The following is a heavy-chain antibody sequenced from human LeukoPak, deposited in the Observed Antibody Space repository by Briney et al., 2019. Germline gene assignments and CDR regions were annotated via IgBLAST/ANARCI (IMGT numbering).Heavy chain of an antibody. CDR1: GYTFTGYY. CDR2: INPNSGGT. V-gene: IGHV1-2*06. J-gene: IGHJ5*01. Sequence: WASVKVSCKASGYTFTGYYMHWVRQAPGQGLEWMGRINPNSGGTNYAQKFQGRVTMTRDTSISTAYMELSRLRSDDTAVYYCARERHSSGWYVSWGQGTLVTVSS. CDR3: ARERHSSGWYVS. D-gene: IGHD6-19*01.